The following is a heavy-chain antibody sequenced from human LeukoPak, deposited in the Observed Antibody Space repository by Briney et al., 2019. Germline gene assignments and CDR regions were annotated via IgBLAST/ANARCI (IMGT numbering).Heavy chain of an antibody. CDR3: ARVKAGRGEGGYYFDY. V-gene: IGHV3-30-3*01. CDR2: ISYDGSNK. CDR1: GFTFSSYA. Sequence: GGSLRLSCAASGFTFSSYAMHWVRQAPGKGLEWVAVISYDGSNKYYADSVKGRFTISRDNSKNTLYLQMNSLRAEDTAVYYCARVKAGRGEGGYYFDYWGQGTLVTVSS. D-gene: IGHD2-21*01. J-gene: IGHJ4*02.